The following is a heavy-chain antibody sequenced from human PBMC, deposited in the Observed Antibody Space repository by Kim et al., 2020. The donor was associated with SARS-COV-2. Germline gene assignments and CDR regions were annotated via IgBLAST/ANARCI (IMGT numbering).Heavy chain of an antibody. J-gene: IGHJ5*02. CDR3: AGERAVVSAMRGGDNWCDP. Sequence: SETLSLTCTVSGGSISSYYWSWIRQPPGKGLEWIGYINYSGSTNYNPSLKSRVTISVDTAKNQFSLKLSAVTAADTAVYYCAGERAVVSAMRGGDNWCDPWGQGTLVTVSS. CDR1: GGSISSYY. V-gene: IGHV4-59*13. CDR2: INYSGST. D-gene: IGHD5-18*01.